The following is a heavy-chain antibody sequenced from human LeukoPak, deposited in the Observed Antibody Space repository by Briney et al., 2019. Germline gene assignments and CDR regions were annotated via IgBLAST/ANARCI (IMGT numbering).Heavy chain of an antibody. D-gene: IGHD5-18*01. CDR1: GFTFSSYA. Sequence: PGGSLRLSCAASGFTFSSYAMHWVRQAPGKGLEYVSAISSTGGSTYYANSVKGRFTISRDNSKNTLYLQVGSLGAEDMAVYYCARDLYGDTSLVPGYWGQGTLVTVSS. CDR3: ARDLYGDTSLVPGY. CDR2: ISSTGGST. V-gene: IGHV3-64*01. J-gene: IGHJ4*02.